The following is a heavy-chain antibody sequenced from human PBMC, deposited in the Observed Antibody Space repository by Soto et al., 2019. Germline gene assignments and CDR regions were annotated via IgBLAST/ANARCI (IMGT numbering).Heavy chain of an antibody. CDR2: ISGSGGST. CDR1: GFTFSSYA. CDR3: AKEPVLGYCSGGSCVWFDP. V-gene: IGHV3-23*01. D-gene: IGHD2-15*01. Sequence: GGSLRLSCAASGFTFSSYAMSWVRQAPGKGLEWVSTISGSGGSTYYADSVKGRFTISRDNSKNTLYLQMNSLRAEDTAVYYCAKEPVLGYCSGGSCVWFDPWGQGTLVTVSS. J-gene: IGHJ5*02.